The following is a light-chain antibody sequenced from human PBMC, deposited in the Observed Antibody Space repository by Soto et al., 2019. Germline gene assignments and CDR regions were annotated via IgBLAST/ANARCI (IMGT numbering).Light chain of an antibody. CDR3: QSYDTNLSAWV. CDR1: SSNIGAGYD. Sequence: QSVLTQPPSVSGAPGQRVTISCTGSSSNIGAGYDVHWYQHLPGTAPKLLTYGNNNRPSGVPDRFSGSKSGTSASLAITGLQAEDEADYYCQSYDTNLSAWVFCGGTKLTVL. V-gene: IGLV1-40*01. CDR2: GNN. J-gene: IGLJ3*02.